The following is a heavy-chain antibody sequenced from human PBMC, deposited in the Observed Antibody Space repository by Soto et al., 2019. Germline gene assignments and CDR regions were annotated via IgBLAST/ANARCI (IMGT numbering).Heavy chain of an antibody. J-gene: IGHJ5*01. D-gene: IGHD2-15*01. CDR1: GDSISTVDYF. V-gene: IGHV4-30-4*01. CDR2: IYKSATT. CDR3: ARGRYCLTGSCSPNWFDS. Sequence: SETLSLTCSVSGDSISTVDYFWAWIRQPPGQALEYIGYIYKSATTYYNPSFESRVAISLDTSKSQFSLNVTSVTAADTAVYFCARGRYCLTGSCSPNWFDSWGQGTLVTVSS.